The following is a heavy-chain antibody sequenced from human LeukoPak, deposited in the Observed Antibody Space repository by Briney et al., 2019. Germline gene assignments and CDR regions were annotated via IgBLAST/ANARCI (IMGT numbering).Heavy chain of an antibody. V-gene: IGHV4-4*07. J-gene: IGHJ3*02. CDR1: GGSISSYY. D-gene: IGHD3-22*01. CDR2: IYTGGST. Sequence: SETLSLTCTVSGGSISSYYWSWIRQPAGKGLEWIGRIYTGGSTNYNPSLKSRVTMPVDTSKNQFSLKLSSVTAADTAVYYCAREGSPWDYESRGAFDIWGQGTMVTVSS. CDR3: AREGSPWDYESRGAFDI.